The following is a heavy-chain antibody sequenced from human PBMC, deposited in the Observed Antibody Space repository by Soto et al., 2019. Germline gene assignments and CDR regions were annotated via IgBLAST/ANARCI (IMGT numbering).Heavy chain of an antibody. V-gene: IGHV4-59*08. CDR3: ARLYCTNSDCYPTWLDF. CDR1: DGSISPYY. CDR2: ISHTGGT. J-gene: IGHJ4*02. Sequence: SETLSLTCTVSDGSISPYYWSWIWHTPGKGLEWIGFISHTGGTKYNPSLERRGTMSVDTSKNQLSLRLSSLTAADTAIFYCARLYCTNSDCYPTWLDFWGQGILVTVSS. D-gene: IGHD2-8*01.